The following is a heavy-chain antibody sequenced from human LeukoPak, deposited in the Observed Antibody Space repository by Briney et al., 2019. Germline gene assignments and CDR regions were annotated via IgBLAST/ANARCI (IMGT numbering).Heavy chain of an antibody. CDR2: ISGSGGST. D-gene: IGHD3-16*01. CDR3: AKDRGGGIYIEEFDY. Sequence: DPGGSLILSCAASGFTFSTYAMSWVRQAPGKGLEWVSAISGSGGSTYYADSVKGRFTISRDNSRNTLYLQMNSLRAEDTAVYYCAKDRGGGIYIEEFDYWGQGTLVTVSS. J-gene: IGHJ4*02. V-gene: IGHV3-23*01. CDR1: GFTFSTYA.